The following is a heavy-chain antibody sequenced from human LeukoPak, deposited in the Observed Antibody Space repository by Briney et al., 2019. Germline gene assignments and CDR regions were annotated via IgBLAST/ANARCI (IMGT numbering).Heavy chain of an antibody. CDR1: GGSISSGGYY. CDR3: ARTPSSGWLYYFDY. Sequence: SQTLSLTCTVSGGSISSGGYYWSWIRQHPGKGLEWIGYIYYSGSTYYNPSLKSRVTISVDTSKDQFSLKLSSVTAADTAVYYCARTPSSGWLYYFDYWGQGTLVTVSS. J-gene: IGHJ4*02. CDR2: IYYSGST. D-gene: IGHD6-19*01. V-gene: IGHV4-31*03.